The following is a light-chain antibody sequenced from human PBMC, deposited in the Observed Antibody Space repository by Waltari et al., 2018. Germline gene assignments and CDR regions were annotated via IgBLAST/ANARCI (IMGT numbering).Light chain of an antibody. J-gene: IGKJ4*01. Sequence: DTVLTQSPGTLSLSPGERAALSCRASQSVSSSYLAWYRQKPGQAPRLLIYGASSRATGIPDRFSGSGSGTDFTLTISRLEPEDFAVYYCQQYVSSPLTFGGGTKVEIK. CDR2: GAS. V-gene: IGKV3-20*01. CDR3: QQYVSSPLT. CDR1: QSVSSSY.